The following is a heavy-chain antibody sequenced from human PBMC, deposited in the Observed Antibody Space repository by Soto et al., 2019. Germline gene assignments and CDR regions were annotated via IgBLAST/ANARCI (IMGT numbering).Heavy chain of an antibody. CDR2: IKTDGSST. CDR3: ARVGVGHYEFDY. D-gene: IGHD3-16*01. CDR1: GFTFSSYW. Sequence: EVQLVESGGALVQPGGSLRLSCAASGFTFSSYWMHWVRQVPGEGLVWVSRIKTDGSSTSYADSVKGRFTISRDNAKNTMYLHMNNLGAEDTAVYYCARVGVGHYEFDYWGQGTLVTVSS. J-gene: IGHJ4*02. V-gene: IGHV3-74*01.